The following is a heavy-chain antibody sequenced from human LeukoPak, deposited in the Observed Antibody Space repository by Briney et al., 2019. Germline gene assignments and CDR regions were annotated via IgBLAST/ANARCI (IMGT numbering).Heavy chain of an antibody. CDR3: ARRIAAAAAPYYFDY. V-gene: IGHV3-74*01. Sequence: PGRSLRLSCAASGFTFSSYWMHWVRQAPGKGLLWVSRINSDGSSTSYADSVKGRFTISRDNAKNTLYLQMNSPRAEDTAVYYCARRIAAAAAPYYFDYWGQGTLVTVSS. CDR1: GFTFSSYW. J-gene: IGHJ4*02. CDR2: INSDGSST. D-gene: IGHD6-13*01.